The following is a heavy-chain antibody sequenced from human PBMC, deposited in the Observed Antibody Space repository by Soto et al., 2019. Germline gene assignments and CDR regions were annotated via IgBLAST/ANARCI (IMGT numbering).Heavy chain of an antibody. J-gene: IGHJ4*02. D-gene: IGHD6-19*01. Sequence: QVQLVESGGGVVQPGRSLRLSCAASGFTFSSYGMHWVRQAPGKGLEWVAVIWYDGSNKHYADSVKGRFTISRDNSKNTLYVQMNSLRAEDTAVYYCARLAESSGWYPLDYWGQGTLVTVSS. CDR3: ARLAESSGWYPLDY. CDR1: GFTFSSYG. CDR2: IWYDGSNK. V-gene: IGHV3-33*01.